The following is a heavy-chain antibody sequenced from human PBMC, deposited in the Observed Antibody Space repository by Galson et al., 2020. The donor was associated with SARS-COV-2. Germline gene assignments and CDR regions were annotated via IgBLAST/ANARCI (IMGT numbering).Heavy chain of an antibody. CDR3: ARSGAAGLPYYYCGMDV. J-gene: IGHJ6*02. V-gene: IGHV4-31*03. CDR2: SYYIGST. CDR1: GGPFSSGNSY. Sequence: ASETLSLPCPVSGGPFSSGNSYWTWTRLHPGKGLEWIGSSYYIGSTYYNPSLKSRVTIPVDTSKNQFSLKLSSVTAADTAVYYCARSGAAGLPYYYCGMDVWGQGTTVTVSS. D-gene: IGHD6-13*01.